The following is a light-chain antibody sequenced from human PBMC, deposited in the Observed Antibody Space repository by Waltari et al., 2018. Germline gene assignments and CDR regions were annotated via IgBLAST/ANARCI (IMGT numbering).Light chain of an antibody. Sequence: EIVMTQSPATLSVSPGERATLSCRASENIRANLAWYQVKPGQAPRLLVYGATARASGVPDRFSGRASGTEFTLTISRLQSEDIATYYCQQYNDWPLLFTFGPGTKVNIK. CDR2: GAT. CDR1: ENIRAN. CDR3: QQYNDWPLLFT. V-gene: IGKV3-15*01. J-gene: IGKJ3*01.